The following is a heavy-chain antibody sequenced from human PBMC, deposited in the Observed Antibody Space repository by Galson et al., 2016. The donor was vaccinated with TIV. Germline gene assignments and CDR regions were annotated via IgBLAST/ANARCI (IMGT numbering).Heavy chain of an antibody. Sequence: PALVKPTQTLTLTCSFSGFSLRTSGMCVSWIRQPPGKALEWLARIDWDGDKYYNASLKTRVSISKDTSKNQVVLKMTNMDQVDTGTYYCARNSGHYYGMDVWGQGTTVTVSS. V-gene: IGHV2-70*11. CDR2: IDWDGDK. J-gene: IGHJ6*02. CDR3: ARNSGHYYGMDV. CDR1: GFSLRTSGMC.